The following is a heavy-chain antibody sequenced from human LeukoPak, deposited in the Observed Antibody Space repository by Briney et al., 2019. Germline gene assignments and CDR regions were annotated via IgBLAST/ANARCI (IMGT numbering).Heavy chain of an antibody. J-gene: IGHJ6*03. D-gene: IGHD5-18*01. CDR1: GGSISSYY. V-gene: IGHV4-59*01. Sequence: SETLSLTCTVSGGSISSYYWSWIRQPPGKALEWIGYIYYSGSTNYNPSLKSRVTISVDTSKNQFSLKLSSVTAADTAVYYCARDSSGYTYGFYYYYYYYMDVWGKGTTVTVSS. CDR2: IYYSGST. CDR3: ARDSSGYTYGFYYYYYYYMDV.